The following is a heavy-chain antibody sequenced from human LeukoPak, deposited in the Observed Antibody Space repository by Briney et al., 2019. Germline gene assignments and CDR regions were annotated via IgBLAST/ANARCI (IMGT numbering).Heavy chain of an antibody. V-gene: IGHV4-38-2*02. J-gene: IGHJ4*02. Sequence: SETLSLTCTVSGYSIGSGYYWGWIRQPPGKGLEWIGSIYHSWSTYYNPSLKRRVTISVDTSKNQFSMKLSPVTAADTAVYYCARRRDYYGSGSYLAYYFDYWGQGTLVTVSS. CDR1: GYSIGSGYY. D-gene: IGHD3-10*01. CDR2: IYHSWST. CDR3: ARRRDYYGSGSYLAYYFDY.